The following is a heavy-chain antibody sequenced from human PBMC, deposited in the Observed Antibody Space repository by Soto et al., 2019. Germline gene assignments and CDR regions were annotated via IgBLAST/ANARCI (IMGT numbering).Heavy chain of an antibody. CDR2: IYPGDSDT. J-gene: IGHJ4*02. CDR3: ARQSSGWSIDY. CDR1: GYSFISYW. D-gene: IGHD6-19*01. Sequence: GESLKISCKGSGYSFISYWIGWVRQMPGKGLEWMGIIYPGDSDTRYSPSFQGQVTISADKSINTAYLQWSSLKASDTAIYYCARQSSGWSIDYWGQGTLVTVSS. V-gene: IGHV5-51*01.